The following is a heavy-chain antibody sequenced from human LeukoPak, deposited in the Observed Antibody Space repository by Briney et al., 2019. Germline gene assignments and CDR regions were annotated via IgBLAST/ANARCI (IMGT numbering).Heavy chain of an antibody. CDR1: GFTFRSYS. J-gene: IGHJ4*02. V-gene: IGHV3-30*03. CDR2: VSADGRTQ. CDR3: AREFGHNRWYFDY. D-gene: IGHD5-24*01. Sequence: GGSLRLSCAASGFTFRSYSIHWVRQAPGKGLEWVTVVSADGRTQYYSDSVKGRFTISRDNSLNTLHLQMNSLRTGDTAVYYCAREFGHNRWYFDYWGQGALVTASS.